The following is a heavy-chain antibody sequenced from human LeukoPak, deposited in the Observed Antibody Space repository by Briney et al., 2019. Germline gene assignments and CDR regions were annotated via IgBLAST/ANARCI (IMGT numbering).Heavy chain of an antibody. J-gene: IGHJ4*02. CDR1: GFTFSSYS. Sequence: PGGSLRLSCAASGFTFSSYSMNWVRQAPGKGLEWVSSISSSSSYIYYADSVKGRFTISRDNSKNTLYLQLSSLTAEDTAIYYCATAPQLTFRLFDYWGQGTLVTVSS. V-gene: IGHV3-21*04. CDR3: ATAPQLTFRLFDY. CDR2: ISSSSSYI. D-gene: IGHD1-1*01.